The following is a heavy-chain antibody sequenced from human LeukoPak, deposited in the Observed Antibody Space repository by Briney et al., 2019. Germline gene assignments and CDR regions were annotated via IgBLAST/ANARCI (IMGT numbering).Heavy chain of an antibody. CDR2: ISSSSSYI. CDR3: ARGYSSSLDY. CDR1: GFPFSVYS. J-gene: IGHJ4*02. D-gene: IGHD5-12*01. V-gene: IGHV3-21*01. Sequence: AGGSLRLSCAASGFPFSVYSMNWVRQAPGKGLEWVSSISSSSSYIYYADSVKGRFTISRDNAKNSLYLQMNSLRAEDTAVYYCARGYSSSLDYWGQGTLVTVSS.